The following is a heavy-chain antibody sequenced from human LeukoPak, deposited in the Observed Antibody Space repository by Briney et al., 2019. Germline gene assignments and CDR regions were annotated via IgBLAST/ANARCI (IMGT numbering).Heavy chain of an antibody. D-gene: IGHD6-19*01. CDR1: GFTFSSYS. J-gene: IGHJ4*02. CDR3: AREGIAVAYAFDI. V-gene: IGHV3-21*01. CDR2: ISSSSSYI. Sequence: GGSLRLSCAASGFTFSSYSMNWVRQAPGKGLEWVSSISSSSSYIYYADSVKGRFTISRDNAKNSLYLQMNSLRAEDTAVYYCAREGIAVAYAFDIWGQGTRVTVSS.